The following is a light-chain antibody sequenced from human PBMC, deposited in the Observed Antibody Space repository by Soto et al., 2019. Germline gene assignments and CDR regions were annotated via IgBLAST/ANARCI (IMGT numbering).Light chain of an antibody. CDR2: DTS. CDR3: QQYGSSPRT. J-gene: IGKJ1*01. V-gene: IGKV3-20*01. Sequence: EIVLTQSPATLSLSPGERVTLSCRASQSVTSSFLAWYQQKPGQALRLLIYDTSIRATGIPDRFSGSGSGTDFTLTISRLEPEDFAVYYCQQYGSSPRTFGQGTKVEIK. CDR1: QSVTSSF.